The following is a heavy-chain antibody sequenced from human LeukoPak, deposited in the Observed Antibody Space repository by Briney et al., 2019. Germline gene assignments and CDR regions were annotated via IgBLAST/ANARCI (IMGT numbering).Heavy chain of an antibody. V-gene: IGHV1-2*02. CDR2: INPNTGGT. J-gene: IGHJ4*02. CDR1: GYTFTGYY. Sequence: ASVRASCKASGYTFTGYYMHWVRQAPGQGLEWMGWINPNTGGTYYAEKFQGRVTMTRDTTISTAYMELTRLTSDDTAVYYCASYPRYSSSPPFDYWGQGTLVTVSS. D-gene: IGHD6-6*01. CDR3: ASYPRYSSSPPFDY.